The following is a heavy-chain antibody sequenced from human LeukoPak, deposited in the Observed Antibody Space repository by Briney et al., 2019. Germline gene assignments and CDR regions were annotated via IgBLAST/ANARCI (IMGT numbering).Heavy chain of an antibody. J-gene: IGHJ4*02. CDR3: AKTRFKEYASGTCFDY. Sequence: GTSLRLSCAASGLIFDDYAMHWVRQVPGKGLEWVSGISWNSGSVGYADSVKGRFTISRDNARNSLYLQMNNLRAEDTGMYYCAKTRFKEYASGTCFDYWGQGTLVTVSS. D-gene: IGHD3-10*01. V-gene: IGHV3-9*01. CDR1: GLIFDDYA. CDR2: ISWNSGSV.